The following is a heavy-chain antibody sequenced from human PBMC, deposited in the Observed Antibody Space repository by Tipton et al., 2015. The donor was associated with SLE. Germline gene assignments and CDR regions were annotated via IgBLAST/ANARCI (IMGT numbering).Heavy chain of an antibody. CDR1: GYTFTSYG. CDR3: ARDEYYYGSSGYYARY. CDR2: ISAYNGNT. D-gene: IGHD3-22*01. V-gene: IGHV1-18*01. Sequence: QLVQSGAEVKKPGASVKVSCKASGYTFTSYGISWVRQAPGQGLEWMGWISAYNGNTNYAQKLQVRVTMTTDTSTSTAYMELRSLRSDETAVYYCARDEYYYGSSGYYARYWGQGTLVTVSS. J-gene: IGHJ4*01.